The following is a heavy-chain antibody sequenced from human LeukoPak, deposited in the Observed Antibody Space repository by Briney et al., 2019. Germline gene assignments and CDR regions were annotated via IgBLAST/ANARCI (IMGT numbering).Heavy chain of an antibody. CDR2: IIPIFGTA. D-gene: IGHD5-24*01. CDR1: GGTFSSYA. J-gene: IGHJ3*02. CDR3: ARGGRATIRRRDDAFDI. V-gene: IGHV1-69*05. Sequence: SSVKVSCKASGGTFSSYAISWVRQAPGQGLEWMVGIIPIFGTANYAQKFQGRVTITTDESTSTAYMELSSLRSEDTAVYYCARGGRATIRRRDDAFDIWGQGTMVAVSS.